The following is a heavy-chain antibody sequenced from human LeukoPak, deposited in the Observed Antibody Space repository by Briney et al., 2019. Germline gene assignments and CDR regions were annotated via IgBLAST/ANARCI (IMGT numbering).Heavy chain of an antibody. CDR3: ASYGSGWYFDL. D-gene: IGHD3-10*01. CDR1: GGSISSGGYY. V-gene: IGHV4-31*03. Sequence: SQTLSLRCTVAGGSISSGGYYFSWIRQHPANLLEWIGYIYDSGSTYYKPSLGSRVTISGDTSKNQFSLKLSSVSDADTAVYYCASYGSGWYFDLWGRGTLVTVSS. CDR2: IYDSGST. J-gene: IGHJ2*01.